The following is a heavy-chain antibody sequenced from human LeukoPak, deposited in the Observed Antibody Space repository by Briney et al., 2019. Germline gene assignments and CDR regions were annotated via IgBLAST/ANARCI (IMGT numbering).Heavy chain of an antibody. CDR1: GGSISSYY. Sequence: SETLSLTCTVSGGSISSYYWSWIRHPPGKGLAWIGYIYYSGSTNYNPSLKSRVTISVDTSKNQFSLKLSSVTAADTAVYYCASVNYDILTGYYFDYWGQGTLVTVSS. CDR3: ASVNYDILTGYYFDY. CDR2: IYYSGST. J-gene: IGHJ4*02. D-gene: IGHD3-9*01. V-gene: IGHV4-59*01.